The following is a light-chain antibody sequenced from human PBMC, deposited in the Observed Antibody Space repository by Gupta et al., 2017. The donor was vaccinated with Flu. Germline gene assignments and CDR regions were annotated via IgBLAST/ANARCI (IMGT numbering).Light chain of an antibody. V-gene: IGKV4-1*01. CDR3: QQYYRTLPT. Sequence: SLGERATINCKSSQSVLYSSNNKNYLAWYQQKPGQPPKLLIYWASTRESGVPDRFSGSGSGTDFTLTISSLQAEDVAVYFCQQYYRTLPTFGQGTKVEIK. CDR1: QSVLYSSNNKNY. J-gene: IGKJ1*01. CDR2: WAS.